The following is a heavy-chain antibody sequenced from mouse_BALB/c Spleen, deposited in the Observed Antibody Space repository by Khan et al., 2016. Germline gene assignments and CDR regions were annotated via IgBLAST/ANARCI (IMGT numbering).Heavy chain of an antibody. CDR2: INTGGSYT. V-gene: IGHV5-6*01. D-gene: IGHD1-1*01. CDR1: GFTFSNYG. CDR3: ERHHDYGSGAPYYFDY. J-gene: IGHJ2*01. Sequence: EVELVESGGDLVKPGGSLKLSCAASGFTFSNYGMSWVRRTPDMRLEWVATINTGGSYTYYPDSVKGRFTISRDNAKNTLYLQMSSLKSEDTAMYYCERHHDYGSGAPYYFDYWGQGTTLTDSS.